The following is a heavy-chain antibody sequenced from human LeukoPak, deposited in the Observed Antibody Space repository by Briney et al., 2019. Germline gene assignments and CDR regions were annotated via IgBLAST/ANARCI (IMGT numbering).Heavy chain of an antibody. Sequence: GKSLRLSCAASGFTFSSYGMHWVRQAPGKGLEWVAVISYDGSNKYYADSVKGRFTISRDNSKNTLYLQMNSLRSEDTAVYYCATDLNYGDPFWGQGTLVTVSS. D-gene: IGHD4-17*01. CDR2: ISYDGSNK. V-gene: IGHV3-30*03. CDR1: GFTFSSYG. J-gene: IGHJ4*02. CDR3: ATDLNYGDPF.